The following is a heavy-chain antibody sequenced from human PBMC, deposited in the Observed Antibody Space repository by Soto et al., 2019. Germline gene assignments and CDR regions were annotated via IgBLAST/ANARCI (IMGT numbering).Heavy chain of an antibody. J-gene: IGHJ6*02. CDR2: IWYDGSNK. CDR1: GFTFSSYG. CDR3: ARAIIFGYGMDV. Sequence: GGSLRLSCAASGFTFSSYGMHWVRQAPGKGLEWVAVIWYDGSNKYYADSVKGRFTISRDNSKNTLYLQMNSLRAEDTAVYYCARAIIFGYGMDVWGQGTTVTSP. V-gene: IGHV3-33*01. D-gene: IGHD3-3*02.